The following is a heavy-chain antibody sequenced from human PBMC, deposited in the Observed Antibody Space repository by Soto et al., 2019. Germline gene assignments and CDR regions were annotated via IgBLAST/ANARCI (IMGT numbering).Heavy chain of an antibody. D-gene: IGHD2-15*01. CDR1: GFTFSSYG. CDR3: ARGLGYCSGGSCYYFDY. V-gene: IGHV3-33*01. J-gene: IGHJ4*02. CDR2: IWYDGSNK. Sequence: QVQLVESGGGVVQPGRSLRLSCAASGFTFSSYGMHWVRQAPGKGLEWVAVIWYDGSNKYYADSVKGRFTISRDNSKNTLYLQMNSLRAEDTAVYYCARGLGYCSGGSCYYFDYWGQGTLVTVSS.